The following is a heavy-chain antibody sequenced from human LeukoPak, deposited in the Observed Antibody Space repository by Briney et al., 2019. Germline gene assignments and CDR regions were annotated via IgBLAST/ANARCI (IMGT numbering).Heavy chain of an antibody. V-gene: IGHV1-69*05. D-gene: IGHD2-2*01. CDR3: ARDCSSTSCYSGDGGAFDI. CDR2: IIPIFGTA. CDR1: GGTFSSYA. Sequence: SVKVSCKASGGTFSSYAISWVRQAPGQGLEWMGGIIPIFGTANYAQKFQGRVTITTDGSTSTAYMELSSLRSEDTAVYYCARDCSSTSCYSGDGGAFDIWGQGTMVTVSS. J-gene: IGHJ3*02.